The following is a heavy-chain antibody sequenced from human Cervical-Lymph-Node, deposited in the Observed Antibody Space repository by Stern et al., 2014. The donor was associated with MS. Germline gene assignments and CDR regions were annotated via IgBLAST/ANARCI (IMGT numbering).Heavy chain of an antibody. CDR2: LNSHTGAP. V-gene: IGHV7-4-1*02. CDR1: GYTFTKYL. D-gene: IGHD3-3*01. CDR3: ARDMSDFWSDYGHNWFDP. J-gene: IGHJ5*02. Sequence: VQLVQSGSELKKPGASVTVSCKASGYTFTKYLIPPPPHAPAHPLPCMAWLNSHTGAPMYARDFAGRFVFSLDTSVTTAYLQISRLKTEDTAVYYCARDMSDFWSDYGHNWFDPWGQGTLVTVSS.